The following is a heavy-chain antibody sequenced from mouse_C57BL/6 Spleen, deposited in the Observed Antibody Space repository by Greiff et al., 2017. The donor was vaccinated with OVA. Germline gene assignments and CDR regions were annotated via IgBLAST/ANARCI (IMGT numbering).Heavy chain of an antibody. D-gene: IGHD3-2*02. J-gene: IGHJ4*01. CDR3: AREEEGQLRLRTRAMDY. CDR1: GFNIKNTY. CDR2: IDPANGNT. Sequence: EVQLQQSVAELVRPGASVKLSCTASGFNIKNTYMHWVKQRPEQGLEWIGWIDPANGNTKYAPKFQGKATITADTSSNPAYLQLSSLTSEDTAIYYCAREEEGQLRLRTRAMDYWGQGTSVTVSS. V-gene: IGHV14-3*01.